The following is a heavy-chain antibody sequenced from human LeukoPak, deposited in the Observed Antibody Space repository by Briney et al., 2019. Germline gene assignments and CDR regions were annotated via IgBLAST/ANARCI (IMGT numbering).Heavy chain of an antibody. V-gene: IGHV2-5*02. J-gene: IGHJ4*02. CDR2: IYWDDDK. CDR3: AHSRPPSYYYGSGSSYNSYYFDY. Sequence: GPTLVKPTQTLTLTCTFSGFSLSTSGVGVGWIRQPPGKALEWLALIYWDDDKRYSPSLKSRLTITKDTSKNQVVLTMTNMDPVDTAPYYCAHSRPPSYYYGSGSSYNSYYFDYWGQGTLVTVSS. D-gene: IGHD3-10*01. CDR1: GFSLSTSGVG.